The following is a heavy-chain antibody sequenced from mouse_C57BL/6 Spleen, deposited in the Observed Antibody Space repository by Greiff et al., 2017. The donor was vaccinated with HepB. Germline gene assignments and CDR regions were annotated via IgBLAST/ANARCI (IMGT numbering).Heavy chain of an antibody. CDR1: GFTFTSYA. CDR3: TREGGTTVVASFDY. CDR2: ISRGGDYI. V-gene: IGHV5-9-1*02. D-gene: IGHD1-1*01. J-gene: IGHJ2*01. Sequence: EVQLLESGEGLVKPGGSLKLSCAASGFTFTSYAMSWVRQTPERRLEWVAYISRGGDYIYYEDTVKGRVTISRDNARNTLYLQMSRLKSEDTAMYYCTREGGTTVVASFDYWGQGTTLTVSS.